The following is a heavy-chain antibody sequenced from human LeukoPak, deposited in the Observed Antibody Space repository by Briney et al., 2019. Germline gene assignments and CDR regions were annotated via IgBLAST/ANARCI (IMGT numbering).Heavy chain of an antibody. J-gene: IGHJ4*02. CDR3: ARRNIVATIGNFDY. CDR2: IKQDGSEK. CDR1: GFTFDDYG. V-gene: IGHV3-7*01. Sequence: GGSLRLSCAASGFTFDDYGMSWVRQAPGKGLEWVANIKQDGSEKYYVDSVKGRFTISRDNAKKSLYLQMNSLRAEDTAVYYCARRNIVATIGNFDYWGQGTLVTVSS. D-gene: IGHD5-12*01.